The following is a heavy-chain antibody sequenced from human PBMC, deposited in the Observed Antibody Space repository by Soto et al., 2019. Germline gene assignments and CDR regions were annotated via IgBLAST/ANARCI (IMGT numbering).Heavy chain of an antibody. D-gene: IGHD2-8*01. CDR3: ARERYCTNSVCYYYGMDV. CDR2: ISSSSSTI. Sequence: HPGGSLRLSCAASGFTFSSYSMNWVRQAPGKGLEWVSYISSSSSTIYYADSVKGRFTISRDNAKNSLYLQMNSLRDEDTAVYYCARERYCTNSVCYYYGMDVWGKGTTVTVSS. CDR1: GFTFSSYS. J-gene: IGHJ6*04. V-gene: IGHV3-48*02.